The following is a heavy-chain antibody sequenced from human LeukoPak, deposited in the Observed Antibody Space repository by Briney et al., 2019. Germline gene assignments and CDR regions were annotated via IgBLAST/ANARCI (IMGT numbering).Heavy chain of an antibody. V-gene: IGHV1-8*03. CDR2: MNPNSGNT. Sequence: ASVKVSCKASGYTFTSYGISWVRQAPGQGLEWMGWMNPNSGNTGHAQKFQCRVTITRNTSISTAYMELSSLRSEDTAVYYCARVGYSSSSGVDYWGQGTLVTVSS. CDR1: GYTFTSYG. CDR3: ARVGYSSSSGVDY. D-gene: IGHD6-6*01. J-gene: IGHJ4*02.